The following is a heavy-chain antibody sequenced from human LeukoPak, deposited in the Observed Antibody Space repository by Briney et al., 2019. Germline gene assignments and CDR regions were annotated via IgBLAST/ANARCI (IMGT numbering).Heavy chain of an antibody. D-gene: IGHD4-23*01. Sequence: SETLSLTCAVYGGSFSGYYWSWIRQPPGKGLEWIGEINHSGSTNYNPSLKSRVTISVDTSKNQFSLKLSSVTAADTAVFYCARVKAYYGGNSNDAFDIWGQGTMVTVSS. CDR2: INHSGST. CDR1: GGSFSGYY. V-gene: IGHV4-34*01. J-gene: IGHJ3*02. CDR3: ARVKAYYGGNSNDAFDI.